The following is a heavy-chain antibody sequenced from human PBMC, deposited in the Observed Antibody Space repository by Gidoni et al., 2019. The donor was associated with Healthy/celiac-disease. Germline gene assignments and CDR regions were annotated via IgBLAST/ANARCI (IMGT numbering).Heavy chain of an antibody. CDR2: INHSGST. Sequence: QVQLQQWGAGLLKPSETLSLTCAVHGGSLCGYYWSWIRPPPGKGLEWIWEINHSGSTNYNPSLNSRVTISVDTSKNQFSLKLSSVTAAVTAVYYCARGRGLYYYDSSGYYSFDYWGQGTLVTVSS. CDR1: GGSLCGYY. CDR3: ARGRGLYYYDSSGYYSFDY. D-gene: IGHD3-22*01. V-gene: IGHV4-34*01. J-gene: IGHJ4*02.